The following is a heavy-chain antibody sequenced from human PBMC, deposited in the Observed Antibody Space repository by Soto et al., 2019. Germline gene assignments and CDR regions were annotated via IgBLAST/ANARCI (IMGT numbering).Heavy chain of an antibody. J-gene: IGHJ6*03. CDR2: ISSSGSTI. CDR1: GFTFSDYY. CDR3: ARLGSPDILTGYIQLYYYYYMDV. D-gene: IGHD3-9*01. V-gene: IGHV3-11*01. Sequence: GGSLRLSCAASGFTFSDYYMSWIRQAPGKGLEWVSYISSSGSTIYYADSVKGRFTISRDNAKNSLYLQMNSLRAEDTAVYYCARLGSPDILTGYIQLYYYYYMDVWGKGTTVTVSS.